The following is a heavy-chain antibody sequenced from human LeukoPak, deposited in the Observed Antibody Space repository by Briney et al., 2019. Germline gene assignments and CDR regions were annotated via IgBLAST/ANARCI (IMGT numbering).Heavy chain of an antibody. CDR3: TTDNPTGGWYSYYFDY. Sequence: PGGSLRLSCAASGFTFSNAWMSWVRQASGKGLEWVGRIKSKTDGGTTDYAAPVKGRFAISRDDSKNTLYLQMNSLKTEDTAVYYCTTDNPTGGWYSYYFDYWGQGTLVTVSS. CDR1: GFTFSNAW. CDR2: IKSKTDGGTT. J-gene: IGHJ4*02. D-gene: IGHD6-19*01. V-gene: IGHV3-15*01.